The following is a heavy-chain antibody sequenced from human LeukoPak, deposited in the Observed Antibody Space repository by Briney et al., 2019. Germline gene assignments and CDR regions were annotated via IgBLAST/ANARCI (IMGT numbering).Heavy chain of an antibody. V-gene: IGHV4-30-2*01. Sequence: PSETLSLTCAVSGGSISSGDYSWSWIRQPPGKGLEWIGYIYHSGSTYYNPSLKSRVTISVDRSKNQFSLKLSSVTAADTAAYYCARGYCSGGSCYPQFDPWGQGTLVTVSS. CDR1: GGSISSGDYS. CDR2: IYHSGST. J-gene: IGHJ5*02. D-gene: IGHD2-15*01. CDR3: ARGYCSGGSCYPQFDP.